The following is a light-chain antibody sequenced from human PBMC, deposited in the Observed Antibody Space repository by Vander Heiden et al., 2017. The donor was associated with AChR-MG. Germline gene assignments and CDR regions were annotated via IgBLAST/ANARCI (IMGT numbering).Light chain of an antibody. V-gene: IGLV3-1*01. Sequence: SYDLTQPPSVSVSPGQTATITCSCNQSGSKYTSWYQQKPGQSPVLVMYLDAKRPSGIPERFSGSSSGNTATLTISGTQAMDEADYYCQAWDSNSVIFGGGTKLTVL. CDR3: QAWDSNSVI. J-gene: IGLJ2*01. CDR2: LDA. CDR1: QSGSKY.